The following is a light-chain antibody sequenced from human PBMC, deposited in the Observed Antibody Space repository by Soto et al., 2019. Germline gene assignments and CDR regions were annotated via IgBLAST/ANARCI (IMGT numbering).Light chain of an antibody. CDR1: HIVDTS. V-gene: IGKV1-39*01. J-gene: IGKJ3*01. CDR3: QQTPGTPPT. CDR2: AAS. Sequence: DIQMTQSPSSLSASVGDRVTVTCRTSHIVDTSLNWYQQKPGEAPKLLIYAASSVQSGVPASLIGIESATFSPPPIHNLQPANFATYSGQQTPGTPPTFGPGPRWISN.